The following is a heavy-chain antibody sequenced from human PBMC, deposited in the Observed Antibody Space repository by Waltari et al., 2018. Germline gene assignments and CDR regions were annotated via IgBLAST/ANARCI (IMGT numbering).Heavy chain of an antibody. Sequence: QVQLQESGPGLVKPSETLSLTCTVSGGSISSYYWSWIRQPAGKGLEWIGRIYTSGSTNYNTSLKSRVTMSVDTSKNQFSLKLSSVTAADTAVYYCARDKNDFWSGYSYNWFDPWGQGTLVTVSS. J-gene: IGHJ5*02. V-gene: IGHV4-4*07. CDR2: IYTSGST. CDR1: GGSISSYY. CDR3: ARDKNDFWSGYSYNWFDP. D-gene: IGHD3-3*01.